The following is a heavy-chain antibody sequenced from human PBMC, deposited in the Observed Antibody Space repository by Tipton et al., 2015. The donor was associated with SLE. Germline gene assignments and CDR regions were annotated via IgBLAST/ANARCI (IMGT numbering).Heavy chain of an antibody. Sequence: TLSLTCTVSRDTIDGNTYFWDWIRQPPGKGLMLIGSISYSGATSYNPSLKSRVTISVDTSKNHFSLSLISVTAADTAVYYCARLTPWGYDYWGPGMLVTVSS. CDR3: ARLTPWGYDY. CDR1: RDTIDGNTYF. J-gene: IGHJ4*02. CDR2: ISYSGAT. D-gene: IGHD7-27*01. V-gene: IGHV4-39*07.